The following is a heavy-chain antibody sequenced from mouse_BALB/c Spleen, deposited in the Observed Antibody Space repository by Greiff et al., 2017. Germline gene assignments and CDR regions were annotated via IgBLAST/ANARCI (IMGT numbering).Heavy chain of an antibody. D-gene: IGHD2-4*01. Sequence: EVQLQQSGTVLARPGASVKMSCKASGYTFTSYWMHWVKQRPGQGLEWIGAIYPGNSDTSYNQKFKGKAKLTAVTSTSTAYMELSSLTNEDSAVYYCTRSMIRSYWYFDVWGAGTTVTVSS. CDR1: GYTFTSYW. CDR3: TRSMIRSYWYFDV. V-gene: IGHV1-5*01. J-gene: IGHJ1*01. CDR2: IYPGNSDT.